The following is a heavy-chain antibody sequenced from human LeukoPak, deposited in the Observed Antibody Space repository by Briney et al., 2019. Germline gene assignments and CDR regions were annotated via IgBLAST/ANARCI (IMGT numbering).Heavy chain of an antibody. Sequence: QPGTSLRLSCAASGFTFSNYAMDWVRQAPGKGLEWLAVISYDGTIKYYTDSVKGRLTISRDNSKNTLYLQMNSLKTEDTAVYYCTTIGYYYDSSGGWGQGTLVTVSS. V-gene: IGHV3-30-3*01. D-gene: IGHD3-22*01. CDR2: ISYDGTIK. CDR3: TTIGYYYDSSGG. CDR1: GFTFSNYA. J-gene: IGHJ4*02.